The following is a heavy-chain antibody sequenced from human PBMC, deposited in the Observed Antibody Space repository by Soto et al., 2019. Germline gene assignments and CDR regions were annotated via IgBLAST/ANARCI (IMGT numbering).Heavy chain of an antibody. V-gene: IGHV4-39*01. D-gene: IGHD3-10*01. CDR1: GCSISSSSYY. CDR2: IYYSGST. J-gene: IGHJ6*02. CDR3: ARHRGVLLWFGSYGMDV. Sequence: SETLSLTCTVSGCSISSSSYYWGWIRQPPGKGLEWIGSIYYSGSTYYNPSLKGRVTISVDTSKNQFSLKLSSVTAADTAVYYCARHRGVLLWFGSYGMDVWGQGTTVTVSS.